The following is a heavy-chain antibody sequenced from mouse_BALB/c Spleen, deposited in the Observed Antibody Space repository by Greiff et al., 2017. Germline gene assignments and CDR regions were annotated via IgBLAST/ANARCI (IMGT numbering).Heavy chain of an antibody. CDR2: INPSNGGT. Sequence: QVQLQQSGAELVKPGASVKLSCKASGYTFTSYYMYWVKQRPGQGLEWIGGINPSNGGTNFNEKFKSKATLTVDKSSSTAYMQLSSLTSEDSAVYYCTSGIFYYAMDYWGQGTSVTVSS. V-gene: IGHV1S81*02. CDR1: GYTFTSYY. J-gene: IGHJ4*01. CDR3: TSGIFYYAMDY. D-gene: IGHD4-1*01.